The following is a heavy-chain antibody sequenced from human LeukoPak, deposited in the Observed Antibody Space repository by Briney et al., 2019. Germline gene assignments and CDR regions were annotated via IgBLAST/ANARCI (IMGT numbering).Heavy chain of an antibody. D-gene: IGHD6-13*01. Sequence: PGGSLRPSCAASGFTFSSYAMSWVRQAPGKGLEWVSAISGSGGSTYYADSVKGRFTISRDNSKNTLYLQMNSLRAEDTAVYYCAKDTGRYSSSWYDYWGQGTLVTVSS. J-gene: IGHJ4*02. CDR1: GFTFSSYA. CDR3: AKDTGRYSSSWYDY. V-gene: IGHV3-23*01. CDR2: ISGSGGST.